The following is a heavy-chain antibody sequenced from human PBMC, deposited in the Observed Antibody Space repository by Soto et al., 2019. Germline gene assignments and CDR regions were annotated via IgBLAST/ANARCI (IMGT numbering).Heavy chain of an antibody. CDR3: ARSTQNLDY. J-gene: IGHJ4*02. CDR1: GFTFSSYW. V-gene: IGHV3-74*01. D-gene: IGHD1-1*01. CDR2: IISDGSST. Sequence: GGSLRLSCEASGFTFSSYWMHWVRQAPGKGLVWVSRIISDGSSTSYADSVRGRFTTSRDNAKNTLYLQMNSLRAEDTAVYYCARSTQNLDYWGQGTLVTVSS.